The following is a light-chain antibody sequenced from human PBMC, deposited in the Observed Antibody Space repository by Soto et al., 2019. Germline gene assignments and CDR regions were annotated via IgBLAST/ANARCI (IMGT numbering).Light chain of an antibody. J-gene: IGLJ2*01. CDR1: SGDIGSYTY. Sequence: QSALTQPASVSGSPGQSITISCTGTSGDIGSYTYVSWYQQYPGKAPKLLISEVTNRPSGVSNRFSGSKSGNTASLTISGLQAEDEAHYYCSSYTTNSPPVVFGGRTKLTVL. V-gene: IGLV2-14*01. CDR3: SSYTTNSPPVV. CDR2: EVT.